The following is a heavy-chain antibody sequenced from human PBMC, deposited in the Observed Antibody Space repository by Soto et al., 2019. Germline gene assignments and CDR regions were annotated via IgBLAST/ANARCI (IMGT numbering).Heavy chain of an antibody. J-gene: IGHJ6*02. CDR1: GYSFTSYW. D-gene: IGHD6-19*01. CDR3: ASFIAVAGTSYYYGMDV. CDR2: IDPSDSYT. V-gene: IGHV5-10-1*01. Sequence: GESLKISCKGSGYSFTSYWISWVRQMPGKGLEWMGRIDPSDSYTNYSPSFQGHVTISADKSISTAYLQWSSLKASDTAMYYCASFIAVAGTSYYYGMDVWGQGTTVTVSS.